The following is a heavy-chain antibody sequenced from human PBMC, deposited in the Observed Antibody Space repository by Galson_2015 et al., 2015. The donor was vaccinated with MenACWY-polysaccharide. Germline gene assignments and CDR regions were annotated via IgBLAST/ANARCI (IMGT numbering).Heavy chain of an antibody. CDR3: ARAAWLDY. D-gene: IGHD5-24*01. V-gene: IGHV3-11*01. Sequence: IYYADSVKGRFAISRDNAKNSLYLQMNSLRAEDTAVYYCARAAWLDYWGQGTLLTVSS. J-gene: IGHJ4*02. CDR2: I.